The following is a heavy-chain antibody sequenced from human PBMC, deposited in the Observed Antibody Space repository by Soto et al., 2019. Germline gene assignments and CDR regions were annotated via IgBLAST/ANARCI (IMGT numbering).Heavy chain of an antibody. J-gene: IGHJ4*02. CDR1: GGSISSYY. V-gene: IGHV4-59*01. CDR3: ARGYSSSWHYFDY. CDR2: IYYSGST. D-gene: IGHD6-13*01. Sequence: PSETLSLTCTVSGGSISSYYWSWIRQPPGKGLERIGYIYYSGSTNYNPSLKSRVTISVDTSKNQFSLKLSSVTAADTAVYYCARGYSSSWHYFDYWGQGTLVTVSS.